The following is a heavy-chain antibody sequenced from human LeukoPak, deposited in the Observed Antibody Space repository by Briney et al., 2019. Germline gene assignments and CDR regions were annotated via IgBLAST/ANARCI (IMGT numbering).Heavy chain of an antibody. Sequence: GGSLRLSCAASGFTFSNYAMNWVRQAPGKGLEWVSYISSSSRTIYYADSVKGRFTISRDNAKDSVYLQMNSLRAEDTAVYFCAKAEPASGYDYWGQGTLVTVSS. CDR3: AKAEPASGYDY. CDR2: ISSSSRTI. V-gene: IGHV3-48*01. D-gene: IGHD1-14*01. CDR1: GFTFSNYA. J-gene: IGHJ4*02.